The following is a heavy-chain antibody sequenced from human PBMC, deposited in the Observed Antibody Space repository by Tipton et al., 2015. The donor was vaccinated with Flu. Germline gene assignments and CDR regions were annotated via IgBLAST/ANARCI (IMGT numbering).Heavy chain of an antibody. CDR3: ARDRRIGSGSYYQPAYYFDY. V-gene: IGHV4-38-2*02. J-gene: IGHJ4*02. Sequence: TLSLTCAVSGYSISSGYYWGWVRQPPGKGLEWIGTIYHSGSTYYNPSLKSRLTMSVDTSKNQFSLKLSSVTAADTAVYYCARDRRIGSGSYYQPAYYFDYWGQGTLVTVSS. CDR2: IYHSGST. CDR1: GYSISSGYY. D-gene: IGHD3-10*01.